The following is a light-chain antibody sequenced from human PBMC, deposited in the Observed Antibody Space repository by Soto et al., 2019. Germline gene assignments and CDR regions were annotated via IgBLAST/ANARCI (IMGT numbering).Light chain of an antibody. V-gene: IGKV3-20*01. CDR2: GAS. Sequence: EIVLTQSPGTLSLSPGERATLSCRASQSVSSSYLAWYQQKPGQAPRLLIYGASSRATGIPDRFSGSGSGTDFTLTXSRLEPEDFAVYYCQQYGSSPPSTFGQGTKV. CDR3: QQYGSSPPST. CDR1: QSVSSSY. J-gene: IGKJ1*01.